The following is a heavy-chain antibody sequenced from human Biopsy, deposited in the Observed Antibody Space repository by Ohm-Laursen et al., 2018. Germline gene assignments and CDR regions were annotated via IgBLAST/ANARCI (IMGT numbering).Heavy chain of an antibody. J-gene: IGHJ5*02. CDR1: GYTFTSYD. CDR3: GRAVRNQLLADP. Sequence: ASVTVSCKPSGYTFTSYDITWVRQASGQGTEWIGWMNPVSGNSNFGQKFRGRVTVTIDTSISTAYMELSGLTSEETATYYCGRAVRNQLLADPWGQGTLATGTS. D-gene: IGHD1-7*01. CDR2: MNPVSGNS. V-gene: IGHV1-8*01.